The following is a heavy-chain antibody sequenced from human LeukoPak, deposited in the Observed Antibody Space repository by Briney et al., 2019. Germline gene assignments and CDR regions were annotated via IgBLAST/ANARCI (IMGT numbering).Heavy chain of an antibody. D-gene: IGHD6-13*01. Sequence: SETLSLTCAVYGGSFSGYYWSWIRQPPGKGLEWIGEINHSGSTNYNPSLKSRVTTSVDTSKNQFSLKLSSVTAADTAVYYCARGLAAAPTFWGQGTLVTVSS. CDR2: INHSGST. V-gene: IGHV4-34*01. CDR3: ARGLAAAPTF. CDR1: GGSFSGYY. J-gene: IGHJ4*02.